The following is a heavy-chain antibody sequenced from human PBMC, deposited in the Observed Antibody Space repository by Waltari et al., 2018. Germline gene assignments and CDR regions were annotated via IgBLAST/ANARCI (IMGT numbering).Heavy chain of an antibody. J-gene: IGHJ4*02. CDR2: IYYSGST. Sequence: QLQLQESGPGLVKPSETLSLTCTVSGGSISSSRYYWGWIRQPPGKGLEWIGSIYYSGSTYYNPSLKSRVTISVDTSKNQFSLKLSSVTAADTAVYYCARVGGYYGSGSYYSIDYWGQGTLVTVSS. D-gene: IGHD3-10*01. CDR3: ARVGGYYGSGSYYSIDY. V-gene: IGHV4-39*07. CDR1: GGSISSSRYY.